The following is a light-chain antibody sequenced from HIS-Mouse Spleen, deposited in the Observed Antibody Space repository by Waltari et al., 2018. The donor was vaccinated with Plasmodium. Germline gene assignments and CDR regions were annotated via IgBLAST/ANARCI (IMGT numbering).Light chain of an antibody. CDR3: CSYAGSSTYV. CDR2: EGS. Sequence: QSALTQPASVSGSPGQSITIPCTGTSSDVGSYNLASWYQQHQGKAPKRMIYEGSKRPSGVSNRFSGSKSGNTASLTISGLQAEDEADYYCCSYAGSSTYVFGTGTKVTVL. CDR1: SSDVGSYNL. V-gene: IGLV2-23*01. J-gene: IGLJ1*01.